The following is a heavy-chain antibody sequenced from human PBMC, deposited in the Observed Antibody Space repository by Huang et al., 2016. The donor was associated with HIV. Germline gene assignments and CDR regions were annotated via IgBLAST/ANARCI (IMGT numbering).Heavy chain of an antibody. CDR1: GYAFTSYY. J-gene: IGHJ4*02. D-gene: IGHD3-22*01. CDR2: INPSDGST. V-gene: IGHV1-46*01. CDR3: ARDRDFYDSSGYWGFNYFDY. Sequence: VKVSCKASGYAFTSYYMHWVRQAPGQGLGVMGIINPSDGSTSYAQKFQGRVTTTRDTSTNTVFMELSSLRSEDTAVYYCARDRDFYDSSGYWGFNYFDYWGQGTLVTVSS.